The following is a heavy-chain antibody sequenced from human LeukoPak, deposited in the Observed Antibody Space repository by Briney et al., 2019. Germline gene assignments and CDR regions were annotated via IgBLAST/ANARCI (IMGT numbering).Heavy chain of an antibody. V-gene: IGHV4-59*08. CDR1: GGSISSYY. D-gene: IGHD5-24*01. CDR2: IYYSGST. CDR3: AKRDGHHYCFDS. Sequence: SETLSLTCTVSGGSISSYYWSWIRQPPGKGLEWIGYIYYSGSTNYNPSLKSRVTISVDTSKNQFSLKLSSVTAADTAVYYCAKRDGHHYCFDSWGQGTLVPVSS. J-gene: IGHJ4*02.